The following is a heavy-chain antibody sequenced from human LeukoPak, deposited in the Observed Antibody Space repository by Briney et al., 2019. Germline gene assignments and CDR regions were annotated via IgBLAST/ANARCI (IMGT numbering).Heavy chain of an antibody. CDR3: ARVLGGFPYYYGMDV. V-gene: IGHV3-23*01. CDR2: VSGSGANT. D-gene: IGHD3-10*01. CDR1: GFTVSSSD. J-gene: IGHJ6*02. Sequence: GGSLRLSCAASGFTVSSSDMSWVRQAPGKGLEWVSAVSGSGANTYYADSVKGRFTISRDNSKDTLYLQMNRLRVEDTAVYFCARVLGGFPYYYGMDVWGQGTTVAVSS.